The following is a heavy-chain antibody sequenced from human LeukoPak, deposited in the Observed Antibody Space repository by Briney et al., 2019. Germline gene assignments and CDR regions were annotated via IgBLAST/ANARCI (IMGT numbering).Heavy chain of an antibody. J-gene: IGHJ2*01. CDR1: GDSISSYY. V-gene: IGHV4-59*12. D-gene: IGHD3-10*01. CDR2: IYYSGST. Sequence: PSETLSLTCTVSGDSISSYYWSWIRQPPGKGLEWIGYIYYSGSTNYNPSLKSRVTISVDRSKNQFSLKLSSVTAADTAVYYCARAQPYGGIRTWRYFDLWGRGTLVTVSS. CDR3: ARAQPYGGIRTWRYFDL.